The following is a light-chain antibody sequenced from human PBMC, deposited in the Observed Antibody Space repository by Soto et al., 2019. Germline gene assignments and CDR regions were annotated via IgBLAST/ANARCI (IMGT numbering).Light chain of an antibody. CDR3: CSYAGTYV. V-gene: IGLV2-11*01. CDR1: SSDVGGHNY. CDR2: DVT. J-gene: IGLJ1*01. Sequence: SVLTQPRSVSGSPGQSVTISCTGTSSDVGGHNYVSWYQQHPGKAPKLVIFDVTRRPSEVPDRFSGSRSGSTTSLTISGLQAEDEADYYCCSYAGTYVFGTGTKVTVL.